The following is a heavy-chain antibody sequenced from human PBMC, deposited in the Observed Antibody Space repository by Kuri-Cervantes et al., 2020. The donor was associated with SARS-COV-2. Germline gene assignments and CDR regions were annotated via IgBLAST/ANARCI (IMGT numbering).Heavy chain of an antibody. Sequence: GSLRLSCTVSGGSINSSSYYWGWIRQSPGKRLEWIGEVNHNGGANYNPSLRSRVTISVDPSKAQFSLNLISVTAADTAVYYCARLGGYRSGYNWFDPWGQGTLVTVSS. J-gene: IGHJ5*02. V-gene: IGHV4-39*07. D-gene: IGHD5-18*01. CDR3: ARLGGYRSGYNWFDP. CDR1: GGSINSSSYY. CDR2: VNHNGGA.